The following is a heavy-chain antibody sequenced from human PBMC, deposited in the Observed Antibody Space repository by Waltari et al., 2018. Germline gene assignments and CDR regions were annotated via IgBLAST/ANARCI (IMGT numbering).Heavy chain of an antibody. J-gene: IGHJ2*01. CDR2: IYHSGST. V-gene: IGHV4-38-2*01. D-gene: IGHD3-22*01. Sequence: QVQLQESGPGLVKPSETLSLTCAVSGSSISSGYYWGWVRPPPGKGLEWIVSIYHSGSTYYNPSLKSRVTISVDTSKNQFSLKLSSVTAADTAVYYCARMVDYYDSSGYYYLWYFDLWGRGTLVTVSS. CDR3: ARMVDYYDSSGYYYLWYFDL. CDR1: GSSISSGYY.